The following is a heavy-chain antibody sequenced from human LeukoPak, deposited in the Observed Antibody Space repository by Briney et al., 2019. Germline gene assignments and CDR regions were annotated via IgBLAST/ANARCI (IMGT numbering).Heavy chain of an antibody. J-gene: IGHJ4*02. D-gene: IGHD3-22*01. CDR3: ARDPSVNYYDSSGFFDY. Sequence: SVKVSFKASGGTFSSYAISWVRQAPGQGLEWMGGIIPIFGTANYAQKFQGRVTITADESTSTAYMELSSLRSEDTAVYYCARDPSVNYYDSSGFFDYWGQGTLVTVSS. CDR1: GGTFSSYA. CDR2: IIPIFGTA. V-gene: IGHV1-69*01.